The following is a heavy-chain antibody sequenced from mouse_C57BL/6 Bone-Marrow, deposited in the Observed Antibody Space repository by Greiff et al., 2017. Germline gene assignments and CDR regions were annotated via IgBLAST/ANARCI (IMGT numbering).Heavy chain of an antibody. CDR3: SRGPAWFAY. J-gene: IGHJ3*01. CDR1: GYTFTSYY. CDR2: IYPGNGDT. Sequence: QVQLQQSGAELVRSGASVKMSCKASGYTFTSYYMHWVKQTPRQGLEWIGAIYPGNGDTSYNQKFKGKATLTVDKSSSTAYMLLSSLTSEDSAVYFCSRGPAWFAYWGQGTLVTVSA. V-gene: IGHV1-12*01.